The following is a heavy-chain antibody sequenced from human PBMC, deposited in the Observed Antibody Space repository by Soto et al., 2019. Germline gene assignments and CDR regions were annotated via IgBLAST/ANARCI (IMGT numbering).Heavy chain of an antibody. CDR3: ASGYSSTWYNAFDI. Sequence: EVQLVESGGDLVQPGWSLRLSCAASGFTFSSYWMHWVRQAPGKGLVWVSRINTDGSSTNYADSVKGRFTISRDNAKNTLFLQMNSLRDEDTAVYYCASGYSSTWYNAFDIWGQGTMVTVSS. CDR1: GFTFSSYW. D-gene: IGHD6-13*01. J-gene: IGHJ3*02. V-gene: IGHV3-74*01. CDR2: INTDGSST.